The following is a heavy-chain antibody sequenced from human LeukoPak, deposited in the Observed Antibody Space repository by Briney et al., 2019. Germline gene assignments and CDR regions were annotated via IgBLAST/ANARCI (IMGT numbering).Heavy chain of an antibody. D-gene: IGHD3-3*01. CDR2: IKQDGSEK. Sequence: GGSLRLSCAASGFTFSSYAMSWVRQAPGKGLEWVANIKQDGSEKYYVDSVKGRFTISRDNAKNSLYLQMNSLRAEDTAVYYCARDPYYDFWSGFLGDYWGQGTLVTVSS. CDR1: GFTFSSYA. V-gene: IGHV3-7*01. J-gene: IGHJ4*02. CDR3: ARDPYYDFWSGFLGDY.